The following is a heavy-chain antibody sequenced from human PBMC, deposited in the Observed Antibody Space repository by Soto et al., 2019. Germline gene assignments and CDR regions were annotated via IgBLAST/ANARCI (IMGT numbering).Heavy chain of an antibody. J-gene: IGHJ6*02. V-gene: IGHV1-18*04. D-gene: IGHD5-18*01. CDR1: GYTFTSYG. Sequence: QVQLVQSGAEVKKPGASVKVSCKASGYTFTSYGISWVRQAPGQGLEWMGWISAYNGNTNYAQKLQGRVTMTTDTSTSTGYMELRSLRSDDTAVYYCARGGVDTAIDHYYYGMDVWGQGTTVTVSS. CDR2: ISAYNGNT. CDR3: ARGGVDTAIDHYYYGMDV.